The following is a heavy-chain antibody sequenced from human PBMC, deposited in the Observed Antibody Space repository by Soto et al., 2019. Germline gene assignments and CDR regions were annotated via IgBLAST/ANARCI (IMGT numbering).Heavy chain of an antibody. J-gene: IGHJ5*02. Sequence: ASVKVCCKASGVTFSSYGISWVRQAPGQGLEWMGGIIPIFGTANYAQKFQGRVTITADESTSTAYMELSSLRSEDTAVYYCASGFSSGKTYRGEFDPWG. CDR3: ASGFSSGKTYRGEFDP. V-gene: IGHV1-69*13. CDR1: GVTFSSYG. CDR2: IIPIFGTA. D-gene: IGHD6-19*01.